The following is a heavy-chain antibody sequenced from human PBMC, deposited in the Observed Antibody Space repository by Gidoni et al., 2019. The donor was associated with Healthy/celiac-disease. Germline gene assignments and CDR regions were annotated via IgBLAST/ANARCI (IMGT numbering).Heavy chain of an antibody. D-gene: IGHD3-16*01. CDR3: AKVDYADAFDI. J-gene: IGHJ3*02. V-gene: IGHV3-23*01. CDR2: ISGSGGST. Sequence: ELQRLEFGGGLVLPGGSLRLSCAASGFTFSSYAMSWVRQAPGKGLEWVSAISGSGGSTYYADSVKGRFTISRDNSKNTLYLQMNSLRAEDTAVYYCAKVDYADAFDIWGQGTMVTVSS. CDR1: GFTFSSYA.